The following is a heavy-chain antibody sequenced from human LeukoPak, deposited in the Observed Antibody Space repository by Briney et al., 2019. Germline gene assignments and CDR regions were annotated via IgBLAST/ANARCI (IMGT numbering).Heavy chain of an antibody. Sequence: ASVKVSCKASGYTFTGYYMHWVRQAPGQRLEWMGWINPNGADTNYAQKFQGRVTMTRDTSISTAYMELSRLRSDHTAVYYCARARITMIVVVPLGYWGQGTLVTVSS. J-gene: IGHJ4*02. D-gene: IGHD3-22*01. V-gene: IGHV1-2*02. CDR1: GYTFTGYY. CDR3: ARARITMIVVVPLGY. CDR2: INPNGADT.